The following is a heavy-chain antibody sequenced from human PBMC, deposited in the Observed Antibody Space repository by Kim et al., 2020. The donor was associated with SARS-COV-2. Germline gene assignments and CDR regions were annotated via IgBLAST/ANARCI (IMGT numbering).Heavy chain of an antibody. CDR2: IYYSGST. D-gene: IGHD4-17*01. V-gene: IGHV4-31*03. CDR1: GGSISSGGYY. CDR3: ARNDYGDYPGAFDI. Sequence: SETLPLTCTVSGGSISSGGYYWSWIRQHPGKGLEWIGYIYYSGSTYYNPSLKSRVTISVDTSKNQFSLKLSSVTAADTAVYYCARNDYGDYPGAFDIWGQGTMVTVSS. J-gene: IGHJ3*02.